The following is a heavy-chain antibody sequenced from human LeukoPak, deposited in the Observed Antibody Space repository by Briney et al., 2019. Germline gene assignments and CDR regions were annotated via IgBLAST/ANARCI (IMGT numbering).Heavy chain of an antibody. CDR2: IYSGGST. CDR3: ARDPYPQKDSNYNY. J-gene: IGHJ4*02. V-gene: IGHV3-66*02. D-gene: IGHD4-11*01. Sequence: GSLRLSCAASGFTVSSNYMSWVRQAPGKGLEWVSVIYSGGSTYYADSVKGRFTISRDNSKNTLYLQMNSLRAEDTAVYYCARDPYPQKDSNYNYWGQGTLVTVSS. CDR1: GFTVSSNY.